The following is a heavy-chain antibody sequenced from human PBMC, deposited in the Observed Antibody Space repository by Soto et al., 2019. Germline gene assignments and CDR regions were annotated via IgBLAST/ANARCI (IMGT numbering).Heavy chain of an antibody. V-gene: IGHV1-2*02. CDR1: GYPFTGYY. CDR2: INPNSGGT. D-gene: IGHD3-10*01. CDR3: AREPYYYGSGSYDY. Sequence: GXSVKVSCTASGYPFTGYYMHWVRQAPGQGLEWMGWINPNSGGTNYAQKFQCRVTMTRDTSISTAYMELSRLRSDDTAVYYCAREPYYYGSGSYDYWGQGTLVTVSS. J-gene: IGHJ4*02.